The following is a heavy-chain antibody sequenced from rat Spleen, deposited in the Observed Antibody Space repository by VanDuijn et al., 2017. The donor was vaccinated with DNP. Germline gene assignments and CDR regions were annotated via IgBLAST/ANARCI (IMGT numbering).Heavy chain of an antibody. J-gene: IGHJ1*01. CDR2: IIYDGSST. D-gene: IGHD1-7*01. Sequence: EVQLVESGGGLVQPGGSLKLSCAASGFTFSDYYMAWVRQAPTKGLELVAYIIYDGSSTYHGDSVKGRFTVSRDNAKNTLYLQMDSLRSEDTATYFCARRWGHYGYEPLSYFDYWGPGTMVTVSS. CDR1: GFTFSDYY. V-gene: IGHV5-22*01. CDR3: ARRWGHYGYEPLSYFDY.